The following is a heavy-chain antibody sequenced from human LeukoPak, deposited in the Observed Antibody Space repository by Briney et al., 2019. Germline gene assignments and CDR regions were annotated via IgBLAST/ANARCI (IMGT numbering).Heavy chain of an antibody. Sequence: VXVSCXXXXXTXTSXXISWVRQAPGQGLEWMGWISAYNGNTNYAQKFQGRVTITADKSTSTAYMELSSLRSEDTAVYYCAREGSNDAFDIWGQGTMVTVSS. CDR1: XXTXTSXX. J-gene: IGHJ3*02. CDR2: ISAYNGNT. V-gene: IGHV1-18*01. CDR3: AREGSNDAFDI. D-gene: IGHD5/OR15-5a*01.